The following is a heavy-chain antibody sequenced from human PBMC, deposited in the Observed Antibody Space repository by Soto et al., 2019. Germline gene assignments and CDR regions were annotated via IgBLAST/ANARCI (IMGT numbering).Heavy chain of an antibody. CDR3: ARGLRGYSYGYYYYGMDV. D-gene: IGHD5-18*01. CDR1: GGSFSGYY. CDR2: INHSGST. V-gene: IGHV4-34*01. J-gene: IGHJ6*02. Sequence: SETLSLTCAVYGGSFSGYYWSWIRQPPGKGLEWIGEINHSGSTNYKPSLKSRVTISVDTSKNQFSLKLCSVTAADTAVYYCARGLRGYSYGYYYYGMDVWGQGTTVTVSS.